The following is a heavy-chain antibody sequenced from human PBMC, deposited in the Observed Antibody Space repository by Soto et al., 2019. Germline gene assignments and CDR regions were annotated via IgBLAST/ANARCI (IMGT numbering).Heavy chain of an antibody. CDR3: TRVSRYNWNYDY. CDR2: IRSKANSYAT. D-gene: IGHD1-7*01. J-gene: IGHJ4*02. Sequence: GGSLRLSCAASGFTFSGSAMHWVRQASGKGLEWVGRIRSKANSYATAYAASVKGRFTISRDDSKNTAYLQMNSLKTEDTAVYYCTRVSRYNWNYDYWGQGTLVTVSS. CDR1: GFTFSGSA. V-gene: IGHV3-73*01.